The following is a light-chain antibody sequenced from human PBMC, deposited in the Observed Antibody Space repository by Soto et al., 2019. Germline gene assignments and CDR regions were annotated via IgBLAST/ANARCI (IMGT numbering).Light chain of an antibody. V-gene: IGKV2-28*01. CDR2: MGS. CDR1: QSLRHSNGYTY. Sequence: EIVVTQSPVSLPVTPGEPASISCRSSQSLRHSNGYTYLDWYVQKPGQSPQLLIYMGSNRASGVPDRFSGSGSGTDYTLKISRVEAEDVGVYYGMQSLQTRSFAGGTKVEI. J-gene: IGKJ4*01. CDR3: MQSLQTRS.